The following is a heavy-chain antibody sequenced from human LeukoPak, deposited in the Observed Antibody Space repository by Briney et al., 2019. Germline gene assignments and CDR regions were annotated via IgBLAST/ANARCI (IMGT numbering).Heavy chain of an antibody. CDR2: IRSKTNSYAT. V-gene: IGHV3-73*01. CDR3: TRQGKQWLVRTDYYYDGMDV. CDR1: GFTFSGSA. J-gene: IGHJ6*02. Sequence: GGSLRLSCAASGFTFSGSAMRWVRQAPGKGLEWVGRIRSKTNSYATAYAASVKGRFTISRDDSKNTAYLQMNSLKTEDTAVYYCTRQGKQWLVRTDYYYDGMDVWGQGTTVTVSS. D-gene: IGHD6-19*01.